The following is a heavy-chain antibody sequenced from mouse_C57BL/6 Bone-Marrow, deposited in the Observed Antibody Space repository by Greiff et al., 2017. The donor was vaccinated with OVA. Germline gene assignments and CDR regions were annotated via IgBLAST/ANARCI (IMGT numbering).Heavy chain of an antibody. Sequence: EVQLVESGGGLVKPGGSLKLSCAASGFTFSSYAMSWVRQTPEKRLEWVATISDGGSYTYYPDNVKGRFTISRDNAKNNLYLQMSHLKSEDTAMYYCARGGYLPYAMDYWGQGTSVTVSS. V-gene: IGHV5-4*01. CDR3: ARGGYLPYAMDY. J-gene: IGHJ4*01. CDR1: GFTFSSYA. D-gene: IGHD5-1*01. CDR2: ISDGGSYT.